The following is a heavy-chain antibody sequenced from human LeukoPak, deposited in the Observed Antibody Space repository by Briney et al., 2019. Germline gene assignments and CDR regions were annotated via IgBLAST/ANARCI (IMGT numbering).Heavy chain of an antibody. CDR1: GGFISSYY. V-gene: IGHV4-59*08. CDR2: VYGSGST. J-gene: IGHJ3*02. CDR3: ARQDYYDSSGFKGRAFDI. Sequence: SETLFLTCTVSGGFISSYYWSWIRQPPGKGLEWIGYVYGSGSTNYNPSLKSRLTISLDTSKSHFSLNLSSVTAADTAVYYCARQDYYDSSGFKGRAFDIWGQGTMVVVSS. D-gene: IGHD3-22*01.